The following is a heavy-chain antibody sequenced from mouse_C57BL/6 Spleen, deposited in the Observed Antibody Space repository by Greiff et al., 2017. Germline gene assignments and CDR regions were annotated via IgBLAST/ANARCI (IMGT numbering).Heavy chain of an antibody. CDR2: IDPSDSYT. Sequence: QVQLQQPGAELVMPGASVKLSCKASGYTFTSYWLHWVKQRPGQGLEWIGEIDPSDSYTNYNQKFQGKSTLTVDKSSSTAYMQLSSLTSEDSAVYYCASNPGYCDVWGTGTTVTVSS. CDR3: ASNPGYCDV. J-gene: IGHJ1*03. CDR1: GYTFTSYW. V-gene: IGHV1-69*01.